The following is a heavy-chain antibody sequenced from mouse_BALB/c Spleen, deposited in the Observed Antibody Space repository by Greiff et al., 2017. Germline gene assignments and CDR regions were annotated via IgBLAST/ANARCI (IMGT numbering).Heavy chain of an antibody. CDR1: GYTFTDYY. CDR2: IYPGSGNT. D-gene: IGHD2-3*01. CDR3: ARWLLPYAMDY. Sequence: QVQLQQSGAELARPGASVKLSCKASGYTFTDYYINWVKQRTGQGLEWIGEIYPGSGNTYYNEKFKGKATLTADKSSSTAYMQLSSLTSEDSAVYVCARWLLPYAMDYWGQGTSVTVSS. V-gene: IGHV1-77*01. J-gene: IGHJ4*01.